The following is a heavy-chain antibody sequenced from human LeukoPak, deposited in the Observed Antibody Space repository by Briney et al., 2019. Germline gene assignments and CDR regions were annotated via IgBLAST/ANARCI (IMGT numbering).Heavy chain of an antibody. CDR1: RFTFSVHW. CDR2: NNPDESDK. V-gene: IGHV3-74*01. J-gene: IGHJ5*01. Sequence: PGGSLRLSCAASRFTFSVHWMHWVRQAPGKGLEWVSRNNPDESDKAYADSVKGRFTISRDNAKNTLYLQMNSLGAEDTAVYYCARDRVATIFTYHPMFDSWGPGTLVTVSS. D-gene: IGHD3-10*02. CDR3: ARDRVATIFTYHPMFDS.